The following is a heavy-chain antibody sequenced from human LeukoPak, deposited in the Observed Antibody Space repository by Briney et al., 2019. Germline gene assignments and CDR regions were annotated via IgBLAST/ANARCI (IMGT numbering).Heavy chain of an antibody. Sequence: GGSLRLSCTASGFIFSSYSMNWVRQAPGKGLVWVSRINSDGSSTSYADSVKGRFTISRDNAKNTLYLQMNSLRAEDTAVYYCARGGSYPDYWGQGTLVTVSS. CDR3: ARGGSYPDY. CDR1: GFIFSSYS. V-gene: IGHV3-74*01. D-gene: IGHD1-26*01. J-gene: IGHJ4*02. CDR2: INSDGSST.